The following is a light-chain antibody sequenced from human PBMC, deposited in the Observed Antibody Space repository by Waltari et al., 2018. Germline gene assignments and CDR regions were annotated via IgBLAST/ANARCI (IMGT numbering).Light chain of an antibody. V-gene: IGKV3-20*01. CDR3: QKYGTLPAT. CDR2: DAS. Sequence: GESVTLSCRASQSVSRTLAWYQQKPGQAPRLLIYDASTRATGIPDRFSGSGSGTDFSLTISRLEPEDFAVYYCQKYGTLPATFGQGTKVEIK. CDR1: QSVSRT. J-gene: IGKJ1*01.